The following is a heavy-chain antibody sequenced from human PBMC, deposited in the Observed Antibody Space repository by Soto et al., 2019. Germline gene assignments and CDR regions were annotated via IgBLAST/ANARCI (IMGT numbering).Heavy chain of an antibody. CDR1: GFTFSSSG. Sequence: PGGSLRLSCAASGFTFSSSGMTWVRQAPGRGLEWVSTISNYGDRTYYADSVKGRFTISRDNSKNTVYLQLNSLGADDTAVYYCANSYCGSDCHHFKLWGQGTLVTVSS. J-gene: IGHJ1*01. V-gene: IGHV3-23*01. CDR2: ISNYGDRT. CDR3: ANSYCGSDCHHFKL. D-gene: IGHD2-21*02.